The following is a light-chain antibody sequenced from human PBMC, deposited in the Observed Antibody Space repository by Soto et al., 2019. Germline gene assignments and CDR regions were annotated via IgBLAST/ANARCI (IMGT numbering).Light chain of an antibody. CDR3: QQYNSYWT. V-gene: IGKV1-39*01. CDR2: AAS. Sequence: DIQMTQSPSSLSASVGDRVTITCRASQSISSYLNWYQQKPGKAPKLLIYAASSLQSGVPSRFSGSGSGTDFTLTISSLQPDDLATYYCQQYNSYWTFGQGTRWIS. CDR1: QSISSY. J-gene: IGKJ1*01.